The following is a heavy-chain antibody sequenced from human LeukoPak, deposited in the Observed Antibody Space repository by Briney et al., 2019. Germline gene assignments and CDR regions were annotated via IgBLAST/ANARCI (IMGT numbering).Heavy chain of an antibody. D-gene: IGHD3-22*01. V-gene: IGHV3-64*01. J-gene: IGHJ4*02. CDR1: GFTFSSYA. CDR2: ISSNGGST. CDR3: ARSDYYDSSGYDY. Sequence: PGGSLRLSCAASGFTFSSYAMTWVRQAPGKGLEYVSAISSNGGSTYYANSVKGRFTISRDNAKNSLYLQMNSLRAEDTAVYYCARSDYYDSSGYDYWGQGTLVTVSS.